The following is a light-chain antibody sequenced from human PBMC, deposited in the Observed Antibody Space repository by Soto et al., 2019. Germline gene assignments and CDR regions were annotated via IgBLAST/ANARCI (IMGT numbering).Light chain of an antibody. CDR3: QQYNSYSWT. CDR2: DAS. CDR1: QSISSW. J-gene: IGKJ1*01. Sequence: DIQMTQSPSTLSASVGDRVTITCRASQSISSWLAWYQQKPGKAPKLLIYDASSLESGVPSRFSGSGSGTEFTLTISSLQPDHFATYYCQQYNSYSWTFGQGTKVDIK. V-gene: IGKV1-5*01.